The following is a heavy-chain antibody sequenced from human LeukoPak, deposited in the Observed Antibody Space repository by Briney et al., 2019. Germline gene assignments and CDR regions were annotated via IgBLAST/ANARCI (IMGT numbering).Heavy chain of an antibody. J-gene: IGHJ2*01. Sequence: PSETLSLTCTVSGGSISSYYWSWIRQPPGKGLEWIGYIYYSGSTNYNPSLKSRVTISVDTSKNQFSLKLSSVTAADTAVYYCARKRPRPRYFDLWGRGTLVTVSS. CDR1: GGSISSYY. CDR3: ARKRPRPRYFDL. CDR2: IYYSGST. V-gene: IGHV4-59*01.